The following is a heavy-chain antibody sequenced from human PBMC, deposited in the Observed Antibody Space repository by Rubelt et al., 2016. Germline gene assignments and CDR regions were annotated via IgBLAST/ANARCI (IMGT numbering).Heavy chain of an antibody. V-gene: IGHV4-34*01. CDR3: ARGREVLRLLDI. CDR2: INDWGTT. J-gene: IGHJ3*02. Sequence: QVQLRQWGAGLLKPSETLSLSCGVSGGSFSTYYWPWIRQPPGQGLEWIGEINDWGTTNYNPSLGSRVTISVDTSTDQFLLKLNSGTAADTAVYYCARGREVLRLLDIWSQGTWVTVSS. CDR1: GGSFSTYY. D-gene: IGHD2-15*01.